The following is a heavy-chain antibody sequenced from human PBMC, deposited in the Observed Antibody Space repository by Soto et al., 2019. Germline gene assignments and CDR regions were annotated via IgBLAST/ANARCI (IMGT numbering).Heavy chain of an antibody. D-gene: IGHD4-4*01. J-gene: IGHJ6*02. CDR3: AREARVEMATVYYYYGMDV. V-gene: IGHV3-33*01. Sequence: PGGSLRLSCAASGFTFSSYGMHWVRQAPGKGLEWVAVIWYDGSNKYYADSVKGRFTISRDNSKNTLYLQMNSLRAEDTAVYYCAREARVEMATVYYYYGMDVWGQGTTVTVSS. CDR2: IWYDGSNK. CDR1: GFTFSSYG.